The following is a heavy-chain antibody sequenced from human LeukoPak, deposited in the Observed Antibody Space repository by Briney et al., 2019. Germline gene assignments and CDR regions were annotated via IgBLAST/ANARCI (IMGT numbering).Heavy chain of an antibody. V-gene: IGHV1-24*01. J-gene: IGHJ6*03. CDR2: FDPEDGET. D-gene: IGHD6-13*01. Sequence: ASVKVSCKVSGYTLTELSMHWVRQAPGKGLEWMGGFDPEDGETIYAQKFQGRVTITTDESTSTAYMELSSLRSEDTAVYYCARDVAAAGKVKYYYYYMDVWGKGTTVTVSS. CDR1: GYTLTELS. CDR3: ARDVAAAGKVKYYYYYMDV.